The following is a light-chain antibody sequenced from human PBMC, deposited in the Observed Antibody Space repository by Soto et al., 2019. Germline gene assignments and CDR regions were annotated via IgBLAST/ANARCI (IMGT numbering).Light chain of an antibody. CDR2: STN. CDR3: VLYMGSGIWV. J-gene: IGLJ3*02. Sequence: QAAVTQEPSFSVSPGRTVTLTCGLSSGSVSTSYYPSWYQQTPGQAPCTLIYSTNTRSSGVPDRFSGSILGNKAALTITGAQADDESDYYCVLYMGSGIWVFGGGTKLTVL. V-gene: IGLV8-61*01. CDR1: SGSVSTSYY.